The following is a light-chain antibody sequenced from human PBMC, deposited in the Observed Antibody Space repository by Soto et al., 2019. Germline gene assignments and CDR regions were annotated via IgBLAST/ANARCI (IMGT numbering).Light chain of an antibody. J-gene: IGLJ1*01. Sequence: QSALTQPASVSGSPGQSITISCTGTSSDVGSYNLVSWYQQHPGKAPKLMIYEGSKRPSGVSNRFSGSKSGNTASLTISGLQAEDEAYYYCCSYAGSSTWVFGTGTKVTVL. CDR1: SSDVGSYNL. V-gene: IGLV2-23*01. CDR2: EGS. CDR3: CSYAGSSTWV.